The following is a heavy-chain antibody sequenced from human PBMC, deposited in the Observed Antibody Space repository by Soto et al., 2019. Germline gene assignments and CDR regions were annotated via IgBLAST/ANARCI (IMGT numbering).Heavy chain of an antibody. D-gene: IGHD4-17*01. CDR3: ARTYGDCFDY. CDR1: GGSIRSYY. V-gene: IGHV4-59*01. J-gene: IGHJ4*02. Sequence: TLSLTCTVSGGSIRSYYWSWFRQPPGKGLEWIGNIYYSGSTNYNPSLKSRVTISVDTSKNQFSLKLSSVTAADTAVYYCARTYGDCFDYWGQGTLVTVSS. CDR2: IYYSGST.